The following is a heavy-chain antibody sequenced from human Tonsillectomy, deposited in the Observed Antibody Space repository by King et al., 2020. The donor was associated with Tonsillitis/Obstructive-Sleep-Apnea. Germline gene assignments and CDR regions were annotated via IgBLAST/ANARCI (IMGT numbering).Heavy chain of an antibody. V-gene: IGHV3-23*04. CDR3: AKAGDYAFWSDSVDPSYFDY. Sequence: VQLVESGGNLVQPGGSLRLSCAASGFSFSSYAMSWVRQAPGKGLEWVSVISGSGCSTYYADSAKGRFIISRDNSKSTLYLKMNSLRAEDTAVYYCAKAGDYAFWSDSVDPSYFDYWGQGTLVTVSS. CDR2: ISGSGCST. J-gene: IGHJ4*02. CDR1: GFSFSSYA. D-gene: IGHD3-3*01.